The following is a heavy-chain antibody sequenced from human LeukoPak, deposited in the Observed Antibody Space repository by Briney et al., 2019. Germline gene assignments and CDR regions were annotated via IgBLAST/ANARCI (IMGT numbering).Heavy chain of an antibody. J-gene: IGHJ6*02. CDR1: GFTFSSYS. D-gene: IGHD2-2*02. Sequence: PGGSLRLSCAASGFTFSSYSMNWVRQAPGKGLEWVSYISSSSSTIYYADSVKGRFTISRDNAKNSLYLQMNSLRAEDTAVYYCARVAPTRIVVVPAAIVFYGMDVWGQGTTVTVSS. V-gene: IGHV3-48*01. CDR2: ISSSSSTI. CDR3: ARVAPTRIVVVPAAIVFYGMDV.